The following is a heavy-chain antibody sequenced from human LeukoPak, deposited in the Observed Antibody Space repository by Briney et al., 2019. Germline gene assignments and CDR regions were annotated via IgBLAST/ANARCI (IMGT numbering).Heavy chain of an antibody. CDR1: GFSLSTRGVG. D-gene: IGHD3-3*01. CDR2: IYWDGDQ. CDR3: AHRHITISNTPNWFEP. Sequence: SGPTLLNPTQTLTLTCTFSGFSLSTRGVGVGWIRQPPGKALEWLAIIYWDGDQRYSPSLRSRLTITGDTSKNQVVLTMTNVDPVDTATYYCAHRHITISNTPNWFEPWGQGTLVTVSS. V-gene: IGHV2-5*02. J-gene: IGHJ5*02.